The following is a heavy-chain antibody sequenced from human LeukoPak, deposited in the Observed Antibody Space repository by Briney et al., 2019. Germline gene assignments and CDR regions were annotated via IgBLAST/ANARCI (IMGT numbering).Heavy chain of an antibody. CDR1: GFTFSSYS. CDR2: MQYDGSDK. J-gene: IGHJ6*03. V-gene: IGHV3-30*02. Sequence: GGSLRLSCAASGFTFSSYSMNWVRQAPGKGLEWVTFMQYDGSDKFYADSVKGRFTISRDNSKNTVYLQMNSLRTEDTAVYYCASTTGTTWDYYYYMDVWGKGTTVTVSS. CDR3: ASTTGTTWDYYYYMDV. D-gene: IGHD1-1*01.